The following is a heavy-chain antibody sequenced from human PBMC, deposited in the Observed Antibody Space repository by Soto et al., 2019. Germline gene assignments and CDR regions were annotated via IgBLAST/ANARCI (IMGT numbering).Heavy chain of an antibody. CDR3: AGSHYDSSGYFRLGY. CDR2: INAGNGNT. D-gene: IGHD3-22*01. V-gene: IGHV1-3*01. J-gene: IGHJ4*02. Sequence: EASVKVSCKASGYTFTSYAMHWVRQAPGQRLEWMGWINAGNGNTKYSQKFQVRVTITRDTSASTAYMELSSLRSEDTAVYYCAGSHYDSSGYFRLGYWGQGTLVTVSS. CDR1: GYTFTSYA.